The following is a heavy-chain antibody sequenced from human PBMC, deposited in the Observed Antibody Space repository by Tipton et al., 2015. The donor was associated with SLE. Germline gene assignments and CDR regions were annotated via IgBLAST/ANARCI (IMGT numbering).Heavy chain of an antibody. CDR1: GFTFSSYS. V-gene: IGHV3-21*01. Sequence: SLRLSCAASGFTFSSYSMNWVRQAPGKGLEWVSSISSSSSYIYYADSVKGRFTISRDNAKNSLYLQMNSLRAEDTAVYYCARGGSTGWFDPWGQGTLVTVSS. J-gene: IGHJ5*02. CDR2: ISSSSSYI. D-gene: IGHD1-26*01. CDR3: ARGGSTGWFDP.